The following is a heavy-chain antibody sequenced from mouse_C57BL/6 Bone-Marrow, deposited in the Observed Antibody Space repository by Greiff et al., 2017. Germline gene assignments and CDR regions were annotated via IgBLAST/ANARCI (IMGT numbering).Heavy chain of an antibody. J-gene: IGHJ3*01. V-gene: IGHV5-12*01. CDR1: GFTFSDYY. Sequence: EVQLQESGGGLVQPGGSLKLSCAASGFTFSDYYMYWVRQTPEKRLEWVAYISNGGGSTYYPDTVKGRFTISRDNAKNTLYLQMSRLKSEDTAMYYCARHGYSSSFAYWGQGTLVTVSA. CDR3: ARHGYSSSFAY. CDR2: ISNGGGST. D-gene: IGHD1-1*01.